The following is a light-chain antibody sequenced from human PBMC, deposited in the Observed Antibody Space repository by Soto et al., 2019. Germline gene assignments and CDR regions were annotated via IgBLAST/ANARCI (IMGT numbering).Light chain of an antibody. V-gene: IGKV3-20*01. J-gene: IGKJ4*01. CDR3: QQGYSPLLT. Sequence: EIVLTQSPGTLSLSPGERATLSCRASQSVSSSYLAWYQQKPGQAPRLLIYGASSRATGIPDRFSGSGSGTDFTLTISNLQPEDFAVYYCQQGYSPLLTFGGGTRVEIK. CDR1: QSVSSSY. CDR2: GAS.